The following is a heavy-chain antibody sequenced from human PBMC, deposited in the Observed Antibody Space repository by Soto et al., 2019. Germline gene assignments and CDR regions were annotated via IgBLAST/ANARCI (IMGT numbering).Heavy chain of an antibody. CDR3: ARDGTAMVRGVNTYYYYYYFDY. CDR1: GYTFTSYY. J-gene: IGHJ4*02. CDR2: INPSGGST. V-gene: IGHV1-46*03. Sequence: ASVKVSCKASGYTFTSYYMHWVRQAPGQGLEWMGIINPSGGSTSYAQKFQGRVTMTRDTSTSTVYMELSSLRSEDTAVYYCARDGTAMVRGVNTYYYYYYFDYWGQGTLVTVSS. D-gene: IGHD3-10*01.